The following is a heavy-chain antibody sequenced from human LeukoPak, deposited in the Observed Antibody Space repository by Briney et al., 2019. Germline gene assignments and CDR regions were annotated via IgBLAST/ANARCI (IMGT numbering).Heavy chain of an antibody. J-gene: IGHJ6*04. Sequence: GGSLRLSCAASGFTFSSYTMHWVRQAPGKGLEWVAVISYDGSNKYYADSVKGRFTISRDNSKNTLYLQMNSLRAEDTAVYYCAELGITMIGGVWGKGTTVTISS. V-gene: IGHV3-30*04. D-gene: IGHD3-10*02. CDR2: ISYDGSNK. CDR3: AELGITMIGGV. CDR1: GFTFSSYT.